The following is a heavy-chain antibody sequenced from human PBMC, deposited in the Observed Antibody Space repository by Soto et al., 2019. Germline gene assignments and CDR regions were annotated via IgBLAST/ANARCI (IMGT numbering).Heavy chain of an antibody. Sequence: SEALSLTCTVSCDSIISADYYWSWTRQTAGKGLEWIGHIFYIGTTYYNPSLKSRLTISVYTSKNHFSLRLTSVTAADTAVYYCARDLWVEPELYYYGMDVWGQGTTVTVSS. D-gene: IGHD1-1*01. CDR3: ARDLWVEPELYYYGMDV. J-gene: IGHJ6*02. V-gene: IGHV4-30-4*01. CDR1: CDSIISADYY. CDR2: IFYIGTT.